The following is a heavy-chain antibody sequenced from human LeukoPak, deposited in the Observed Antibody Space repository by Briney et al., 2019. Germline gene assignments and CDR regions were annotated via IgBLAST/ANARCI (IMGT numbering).Heavy chain of an antibody. CDR2: IYYSGST. V-gene: IGHV4-31*03. D-gene: IGHD3-10*01. CDR3: ARGIIGAIYYYYGMDV. Sequence: SETLSLTCTVSGGSISSGGYYWSWIRQHPGKGLEYIGYIYYSGSTYYNPSLKSRVTISVDTSKNQFSLKVSSVTVADTAVYYCARGIIGAIYYYYGMDVWGQGATVTVSS. CDR1: GGSISSGGYY. J-gene: IGHJ6*02.